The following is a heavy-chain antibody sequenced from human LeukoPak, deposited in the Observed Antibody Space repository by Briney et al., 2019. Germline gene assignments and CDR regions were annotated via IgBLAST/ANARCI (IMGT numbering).Heavy chain of an antibody. V-gene: IGHV1-69*13. CDR1: GGTFISYA. D-gene: IGHD1-26*01. J-gene: IGHJ6*02. Sequence: GASAKVSCKASGGTFISYAISWVRQAPGQGLEWMGGIIPIFGTANYAQKFQGRVTITADESTSTAYMELSSLRSEDTAVYYCARVVLGSGSYYTKGYYYYGMDVWGQGTTVTVSS. CDR3: ARVVLGSGSYYTKGYYYYGMDV. CDR2: IIPIFGTA.